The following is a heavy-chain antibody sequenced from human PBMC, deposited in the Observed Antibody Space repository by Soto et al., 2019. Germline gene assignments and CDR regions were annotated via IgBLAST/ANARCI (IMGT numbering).Heavy chain of an antibody. CDR2: FYDSRST. J-gene: IGHJ1*01. Sequence: EVQLVESGGGLVQPGESLRLSCEVSGINITGHYMGWARQAPGKGLEWISVFYDSRSTYYAASVKGRFTISSGTPKNALHLQMNSLTVHDTARYYCVRVGPGAVPGTPHHWGQGTPVTVSS. CDR3: VRVGPGAVPGTPHH. CDR1: GINITGHY. V-gene: IGHV3-53*01. D-gene: IGHD6-19*01.